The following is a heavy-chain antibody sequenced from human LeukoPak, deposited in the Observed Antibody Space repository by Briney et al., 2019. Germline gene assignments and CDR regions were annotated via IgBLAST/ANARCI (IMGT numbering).Heavy chain of an antibody. CDR3: AKDKGVVRGVTNWFDP. CDR1: GFTFSSYA. CDR2: ISGSGGST. J-gene: IGHJ5*02. V-gene: IGHV3-23*01. Sequence: PGGSLRLSCAAPGFTFSSYAMSWVRQAPGKGLEWVSAISGSGGSTYYADSVKGRFTISRDNSKNTLYLQMNSLRAEDTAVYYCAKDKGVVRGVTNWFDPWGQGTLVTVSS. D-gene: IGHD3-10*01.